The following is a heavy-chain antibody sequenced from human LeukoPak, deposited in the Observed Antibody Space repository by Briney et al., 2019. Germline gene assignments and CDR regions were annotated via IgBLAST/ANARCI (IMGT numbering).Heavy chain of an antibody. Sequence: ASVKVSCKASGGTFSSYAISWVRQAPGQGLEWMGWISAYNGNTNYAQKLQGRVTMTTDTSTSTAYMELRSLRSDDTAVYYCTSTRRYYMDVWGKGTTVTVSS. CDR1: GGTFSSYA. CDR2: ISAYNGNT. CDR3: TSTRRYYMDV. J-gene: IGHJ6*03. V-gene: IGHV1-18*01.